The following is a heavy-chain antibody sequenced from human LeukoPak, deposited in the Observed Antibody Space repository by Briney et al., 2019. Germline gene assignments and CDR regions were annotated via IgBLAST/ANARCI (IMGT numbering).Heavy chain of an antibody. V-gene: IGHV4-59*01. CDR3: ARISPLVPMIVVAEGPSWFDP. CDR2: IYYSGST. D-gene: IGHD3-22*01. J-gene: IGHJ5*02. Sequence: SETLSLTCTVSGGSISSYYWSWIRQPPGKGLEWIGCIYYSGSTNYNPSLKSRVTISVDTSKNQFSLKLSSVTAADTAVYYCARISPLVPMIVVAEGPSWFDPWGQGTLVTVSS. CDR1: GGSISSYY.